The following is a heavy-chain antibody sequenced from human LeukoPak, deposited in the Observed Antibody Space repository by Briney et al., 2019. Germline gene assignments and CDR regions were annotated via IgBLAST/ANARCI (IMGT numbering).Heavy chain of an antibody. Sequence: GRSLRLSCAASGFTFSSYAMHWVRQAPGKGLEWVAVISYDGSNKYYADSVKGRFTISRDNSKNTLYLQMNSLRAEDTAVYYCARDLNSGYDLRESHYYYGMDVWGQGTTVTVSS. CDR1: GFTFSSYA. CDR3: ARDLNSGYDLRESHYYYGMDV. D-gene: IGHD5-12*01. V-gene: IGHV3-30*04. CDR2: ISYDGSNK. J-gene: IGHJ6*02.